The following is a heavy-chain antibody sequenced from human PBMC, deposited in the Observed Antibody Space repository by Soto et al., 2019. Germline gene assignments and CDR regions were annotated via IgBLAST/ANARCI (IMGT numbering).Heavy chain of an antibody. Sequence: XSVKVSCKASGYTLTTYSMHWVRQAPGQRPEWMGWINAGNGNTKYSQKFQGRVTITWDTPASTVYMELRGLRSEDTALYYCARVYDSXGSFFFFNYWGQGTLVTVSS. CDR1: GYTLTTYS. J-gene: IGHJ4*02. CDR2: INAGNGNT. CDR3: ARVYDSXGSFFFFNY. D-gene: IGHD3-22*01. V-gene: IGHV1-3*01.